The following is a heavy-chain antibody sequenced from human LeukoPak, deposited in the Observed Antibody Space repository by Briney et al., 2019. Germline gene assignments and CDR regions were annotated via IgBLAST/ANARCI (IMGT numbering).Heavy chain of an antibody. CDR3: ARGGWPYYFDY. Sequence: GGSLRLSCAASGFTFSSYWMHWVRQAPGKGLVWVSRIHSDGSSTSYADSVRGRFTISRDDAKSTLYLQMNSRRAEDTAVYYCARGGWPYYFDYWGQGTLVTVSS. D-gene: IGHD3-22*01. J-gene: IGHJ4*02. V-gene: IGHV3-74*01. CDR2: IHSDGSST. CDR1: GFTFSSYW.